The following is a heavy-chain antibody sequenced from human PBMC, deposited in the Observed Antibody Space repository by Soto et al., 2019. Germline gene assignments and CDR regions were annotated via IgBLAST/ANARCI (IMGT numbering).Heavy chain of an antibody. CDR1: GFTFRSYA. V-gene: IGHV3-64*01. Sequence: EVQLVESGGTLVQPGGSLRLSCAASGFTFRSYAMHWVRQAPGKGLEYVSGISSNGDNTYYANSVKARFSISRDNSKNTLYLQMGSLRAEDMAVYYCARANPPGYWGQGTLVTVSS. J-gene: IGHJ4*02. CDR3: ARANPPGY. CDR2: ISSNGDNT.